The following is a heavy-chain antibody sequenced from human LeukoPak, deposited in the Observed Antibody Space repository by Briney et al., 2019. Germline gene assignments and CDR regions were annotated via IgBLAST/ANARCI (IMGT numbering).Heavy chain of an antibody. Sequence: SVKVSCKASGATFSSYAISWVRQAPGQGLEWMGRIIPILGIANYAQKFQGRVTITADKSTSTAYMELSSLRSEDTAVYYCARAPEYSSSWYSAVGYFQHWGQGTLVTVSS. CDR3: ARAPEYSSSWYSAVGYFQH. CDR2: IIPILGIA. J-gene: IGHJ1*01. CDR1: GATFSSYA. D-gene: IGHD6-13*01. V-gene: IGHV1-69*04.